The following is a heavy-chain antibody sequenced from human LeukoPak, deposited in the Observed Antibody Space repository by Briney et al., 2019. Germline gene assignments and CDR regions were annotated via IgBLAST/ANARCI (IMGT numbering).Heavy chain of an antibody. D-gene: IGHD3-10*01. CDR2: IYYSGST. J-gene: IGHJ4*02. CDR3: ASLTMADRGLDY. Sequence: PSETLSLTCTVSGGSISSYYWSWIRQPPGEGLEWIGYIYYSGSTNYNPSLKSRVTISVDTSKNQFSLKLSSVTAADTAVYYCASLTMADRGLDYWGQGTLVTVSS. V-gene: IGHV4-59*08. CDR1: GGSISSYY.